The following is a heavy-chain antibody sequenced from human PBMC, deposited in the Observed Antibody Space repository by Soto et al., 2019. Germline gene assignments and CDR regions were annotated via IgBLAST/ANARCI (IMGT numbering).Heavy chain of an antibody. Sequence: QVQLQESGPGLVKPSQTLSLTCTVSGGSISSGDYYWSWIRQPPGKGLEWIGYIYYSGSTYYNPSHKSRVTLSVDTSKNQFSLKRSFVTAADAAVYYWAREGGATNRFDPWGQGTLVTVSS. CDR1: GGSISSGDYY. D-gene: IGHD5-12*01. V-gene: IGHV4-30-4*01. CDR3: AREGGATNRFDP. CDR2: IYYSGST. J-gene: IGHJ5*02.